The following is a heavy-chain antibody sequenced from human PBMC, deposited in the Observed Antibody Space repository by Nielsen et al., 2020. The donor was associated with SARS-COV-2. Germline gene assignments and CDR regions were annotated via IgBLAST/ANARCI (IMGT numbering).Heavy chain of an antibody. J-gene: IGHJ2*01. CDR3: ARDPEGLFWYFDL. V-gene: IGHV3-33*01. CDR2: IWYDGTNE. CDR1: GFIFRTYG. Sequence: LKISRVASGFIFRTYGMHWVRQAPGKGLEWVAVIWYDGTNEYYADSVKGRFAISRDNSKNTLYLQMNSLRAEDTAVYYCARDPEGLFWYFDLWGRGTLVTVSS. D-gene: IGHD3-3*01.